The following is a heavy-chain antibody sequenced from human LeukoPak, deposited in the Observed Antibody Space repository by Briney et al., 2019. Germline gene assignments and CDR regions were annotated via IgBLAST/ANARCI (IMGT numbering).Heavy chain of an antibody. V-gene: IGHV3-74*01. D-gene: IGHD5-18*01. CDR1: GFTFSSYW. CDR3: ARDTYSYGRTFDY. Sequence: PGGSLTLSCAASGFTFSSYWMHWVRQAPGKGLVWVSRINTDGNIINNADSVKGRFTISRDNAKNTLYPQMNSLRAEDTAVYYCARDTYSYGRTFDYWGHGTLVTVSS. J-gene: IGHJ4*01. CDR2: INTDGNII.